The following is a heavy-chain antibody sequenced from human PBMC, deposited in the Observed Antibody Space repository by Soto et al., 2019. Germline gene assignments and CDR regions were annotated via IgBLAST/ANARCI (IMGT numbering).Heavy chain of an antibody. J-gene: IGHJ6*02. V-gene: IGHV4-4*07. CDR3: ARDMRVFGGIDV. CDR2: IYYTGDT. D-gene: IGHD3-3*01. Sequence: SETLSLTCSVSGGSVTSYYWSWIRQPAGKGLEWIGRIYYTGDTKYSPSLQSRVTMSVDTSKNQVPLKLTSVTAADTAVYYCARDMRVFGGIDVWGQGTTVTVSS. CDR1: GGSVTSYY.